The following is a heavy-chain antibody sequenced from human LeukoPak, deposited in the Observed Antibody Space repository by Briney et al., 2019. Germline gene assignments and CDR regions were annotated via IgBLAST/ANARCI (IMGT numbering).Heavy chain of an antibody. D-gene: IGHD5-12*01. Sequence: SETLSLTCTVSGGSTSSSGYYWSWIRQPPGKGLEWIGEINHSGSTNYNPSLKSRVTISVDTSKNQFSLKLSSVTAADTAVYYCASGRGTYYYYYYMDVWGKGTTVTVSS. CDR1: GGSTSSSGYY. J-gene: IGHJ6*03. CDR3: ASGRGTYYYYYYMDV. V-gene: IGHV4-39*07. CDR2: INHSGST.